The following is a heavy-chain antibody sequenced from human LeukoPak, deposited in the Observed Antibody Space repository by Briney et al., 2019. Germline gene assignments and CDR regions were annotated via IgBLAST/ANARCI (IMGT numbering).Heavy chain of an antibody. CDR3: ARQAVARPFDL. CDR2: ISSGTSFI. J-gene: IGHJ3*01. V-gene: IGHV3-21*06. Sequence: GGSLRLSCAASGFPFSSYSMNWVRQAPGKGLEWVSSISSGTSFIYYADSVKGRFTISRDNAQSSLYLQMNSLRAGDTAVYYCARQAVARPFDLWGQGTMVAVSS. CDR1: GFPFSSYS.